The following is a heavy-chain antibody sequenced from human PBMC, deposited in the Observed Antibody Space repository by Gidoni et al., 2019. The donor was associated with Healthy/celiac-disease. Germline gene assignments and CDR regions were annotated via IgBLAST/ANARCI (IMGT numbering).Heavy chain of an antibody. D-gene: IGHD7-27*01. CDR2: IGTAGDT. Sequence: EVQLVESGGGLVQPGGSLSLSCAASGFTFSSYDMHWVRQATGKGLEWVSAIGTAGDTYYPGSVKGRFTISRENAKNSLYLQMNSLRAGDTAVYYCARENWGFHYGMDVWGQGTTVTVSS. CDR3: ARENWGFHYGMDV. CDR1: GFTFSSYD. J-gene: IGHJ6*02. V-gene: IGHV3-13*01.